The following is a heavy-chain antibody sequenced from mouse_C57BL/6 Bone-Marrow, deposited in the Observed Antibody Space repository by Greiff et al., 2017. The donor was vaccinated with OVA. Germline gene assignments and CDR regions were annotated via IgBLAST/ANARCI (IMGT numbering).Heavy chain of an antibody. CDR1: GYAFTHYL. J-gene: IGHJ2*01. CDR3: ARWEYAFDY. CDR2: INPGSGGT. V-gene: IGHV1-54*01. Sequence: VQLQQSGAELVRPGTSVKVSCKASGYAFTHYLIEWVKQRPGQGLEWIGVINPGSGGTNYNEKFKGKATLTADKSSSTAYMQLSSLTSEDSAVYFCARWEYAFDYWGQGTTLTVSS. D-gene: IGHD5-1*01.